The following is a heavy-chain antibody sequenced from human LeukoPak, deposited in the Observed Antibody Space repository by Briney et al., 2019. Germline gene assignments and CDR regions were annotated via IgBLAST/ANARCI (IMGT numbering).Heavy chain of an antibody. CDR2: IKSKTDGGTT. J-gene: IGHJ4*02. CDR1: GLTFNNAW. D-gene: IGHD3-16*02. V-gene: IGHV3-15*01. CDR3: TTGRTRAFGGVIVPFDY. Sequence: GGSLRLSCAASGLTFNNAWMTWVRQAPGKGLEWVGRIKSKTDGGTTDYAAPVKGRFTISRDDSKNTLYLQMNSLKTEDTAVYYCTTGRTRAFGGVIVPFDYWGQGTLVTVSS.